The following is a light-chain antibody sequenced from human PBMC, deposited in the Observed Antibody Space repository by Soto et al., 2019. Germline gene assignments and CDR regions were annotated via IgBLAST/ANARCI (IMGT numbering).Light chain of an antibody. CDR2: EVS. CDR3: SSYTSSSTGV. CDR1: SSDVGGYNY. Sequence: QSALTQPASVSGSPGQSITISCTGTSSDVGGYNYVSWYQQHPGKAPKLMIYEVSNRPSGVSNRFSGSKSGNTASLTISGLQAEDEADYYCSSYTSSSTGVFGGGTNSPS. V-gene: IGLV2-14*01. J-gene: IGLJ3*02.